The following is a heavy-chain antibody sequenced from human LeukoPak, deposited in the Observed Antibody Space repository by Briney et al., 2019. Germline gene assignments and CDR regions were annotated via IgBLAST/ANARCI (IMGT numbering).Heavy chain of an antibody. CDR1: GFTFSGYW. J-gene: IGHJ1*01. CDR3: ALYSSSWYGYFQH. CDR2: IKQDGSEK. Sequence: PGGSLRLSCAASGFTFSGYWMSWVRQAPGKGLEWVANIKQDGSEKYYVDSVKGRFTISRDNAKNSLYLQMNSLRAEDTAVYYCALYSSSWYGYFQHWGQGTLVTVSS. D-gene: IGHD6-13*01. V-gene: IGHV3-7*01.